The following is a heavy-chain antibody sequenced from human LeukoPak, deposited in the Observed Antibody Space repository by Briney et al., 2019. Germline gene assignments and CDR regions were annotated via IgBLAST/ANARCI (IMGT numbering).Heavy chain of an antibody. CDR3: ASSGDYYMGY. CDR2: ISKTSSSI. D-gene: IGHD1-26*01. CDR1: GFTLSTYN. Sequence: GGSLRLSCAASGFTLSTYNMNWVRQAPGKGLEWVSYISKTSSSIYYADSVKGRFTISRDNAKNSLYLQVNSLRAEDTAVYYCASSGDYYMGYWGQGTLVTVSS. J-gene: IGHJ4*02. V-gene: IGHV3-48*01.